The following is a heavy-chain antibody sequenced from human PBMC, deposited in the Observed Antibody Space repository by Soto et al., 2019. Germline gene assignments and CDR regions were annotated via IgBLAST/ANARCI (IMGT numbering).Heavy chain of an antibody. D-gene: IGHD4-17*01. CDR3: ANVYGDYAPFDF. Sequence: GGSMRLSCAASGFTFSSYGMHWARQAPGKGLEGVAVISYDGSNKYYADSVKGRFTISRDNSKNPLYLQMNSLRAEDTVVYYCANVYGDYAPFDFWGQGSLVIVSS. CDR1: GFTFSSYG. J-gene: IGHJ4*02. CDR2: ISYDGSNK. V-gene: IGHV3-30*18.